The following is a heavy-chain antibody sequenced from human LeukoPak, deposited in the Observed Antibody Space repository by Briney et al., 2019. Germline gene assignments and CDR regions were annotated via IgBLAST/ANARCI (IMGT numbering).Heavy chain of an antibody. D-gene: IGHD3-22*01. CDR1: GGTFSSYA. CDR2: IIPIFGTA. V-gene: IGHV1-69*06. J-gene: IGHJ3*02. CDR3: ARDKGAYDSSGYYYLRAFDI. Sequence: ASVKVSCKASGGTFSSYAISWVRQAPGQGLEWMGGIIPIFGTANYAQKFQGRVTITADKSTSTAYMELSSLRSEDTAVYYCARDKGAYDSSGYYYLRAFDIWGQGTMVTVSS.